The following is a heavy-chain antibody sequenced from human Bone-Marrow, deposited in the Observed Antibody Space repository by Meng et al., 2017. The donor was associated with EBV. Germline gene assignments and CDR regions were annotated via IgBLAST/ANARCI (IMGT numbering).Heavy chain of an antibody. CDR2: IWYDETTK. Sequence: SGGGVVLPGRALRRSCATSGFTFRDYGVHWVRQAPCKGLEWVAVIWYDETTKYYAGSVKGRFTVSRDNSKNTAYLQMNSLRAEDTAVYYCHSHNYDSSGEFYGSYWGRGTLVTVSS. CDR1: GFTFRDYG. V-gene: IGHV3-33*01. CDR3: HSHNYDSSGEFYGSY. J-gene: IGHJ4*02. D-gene: IGHD3-22*01.